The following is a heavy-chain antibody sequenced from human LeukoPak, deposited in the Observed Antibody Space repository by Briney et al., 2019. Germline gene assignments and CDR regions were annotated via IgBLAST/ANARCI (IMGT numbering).Heavy chain of an antibody. J-gene: IGHJ4*02. Sequence: SETLSLTCTVSGDSMSSYYWSWIRQRPGEGLEWIGHIYYSGRANYNPSLKSRVTASVDTSKSQFSLKLTAVTAADTAVYYCARAPGTTKFDYWGQGTLVTVSS. D-gene: IGHD1-7*01. CDR2: IYYSGRA. CDR3: ARAPGTTKFDY. CDR1: GDSMSSYY. V-gene: IGHV4-59*01.